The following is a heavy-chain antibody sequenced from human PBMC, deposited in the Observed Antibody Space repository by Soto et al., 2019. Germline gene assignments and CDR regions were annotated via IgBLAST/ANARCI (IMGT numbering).Heavy chain of an antibody. Sequence: GASVKVSCKASGYTLTSYGITWVRQAPGQGLEWMGWISAYNGNTNYAQKVQGRVTMTTDTSTSTAYMELRSLISDDTAVYYCARDLSDIVVVPAAHYGMDVWGQGTTVTVSS. CDR1: GYTLTSYG. J-gene: IGHJ6*02. V-gene: IGHV1-18*01. CDR3: ARDLSDIVVVPAAHYGMDV. D-gene: IGHD2-2*01. CDR2: ISAYNGNT.